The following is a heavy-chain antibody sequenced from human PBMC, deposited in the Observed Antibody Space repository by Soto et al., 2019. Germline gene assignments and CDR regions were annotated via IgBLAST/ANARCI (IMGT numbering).Heavy chain of an antibody. CDR1: GFTYSSYA. J-gene: IGHJ6*02. Sequence: GGALRRSYAACGFTYSSYAMHWVRKAPGTWLEWVAVISYDGSNKYYADSVKGRFTISRDNSKNTRYLKMNSLRAEDTAVYYCASDQDSSSWSRNYYYGMDVCGQGTTVTVSS. V-gene: IGHV3-30-3*01. CDR3: ASDQDSSSWSRNYYYGMDV. CDR2: ISYDGSNK. D-gene: IGHD6-13*01.